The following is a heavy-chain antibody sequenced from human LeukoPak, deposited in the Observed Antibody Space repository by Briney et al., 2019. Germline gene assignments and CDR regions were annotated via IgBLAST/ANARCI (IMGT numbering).Heavy chain of an antibody. D-gene: IGHD5-24*01. V-gene: IGHV3-7*04. CDR2: LKQDGSKK. CDR3: TRVGYIDEGIGY. CDR1: GFPFSSYW. Sequence: GSLRLSCVASGFPFSSYWMTWVRQAPGKGLVGVANLKQDGSKKFYLDAGKGRCTISRDNAKNSLYLQMNSLRAEDPAIYYGTRVGYIDEGIGYWGQGTLVAVSS. J-gene: IGHJ4*02.